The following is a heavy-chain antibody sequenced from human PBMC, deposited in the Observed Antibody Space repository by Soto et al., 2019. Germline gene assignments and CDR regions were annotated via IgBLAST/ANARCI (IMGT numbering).Heavy chain of an antibody. CDR1: GFTFSSYG. Sequence: GGSLRLSCAASGFTFSSYGMHWVRQAPGKGLEWVAVIWYDGSNKYYADSVKGRFTISRDNSKNTLYLQMNSLRAEDTAVYYCARDYHGLANRYYYYGMDVWGQGTTVTVSS. D-gene: IGHD2-2*01. CDR3: ARDYHGLANRYYYYGMDV. V-gene: IGHV3-33*01. CDR2: IWYDGSNK. J-gene: IGHJ6*02.